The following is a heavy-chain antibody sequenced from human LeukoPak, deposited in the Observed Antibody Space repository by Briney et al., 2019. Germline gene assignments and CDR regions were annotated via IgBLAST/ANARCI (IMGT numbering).Heavy chain of an antibody. D-gene: IGHD6-19*01. V-gene: IGHV3-48*03. CDR1: GFTFSSYE. CDR3: ARGVRQWLLTYYFDY. Sequence: GRSLRLSCAASGFTFSSYEMNWVRQAPGKGLEWVSYISSSGSTIYYADSVKGRFTISRDNAKNSLYLQMNSLRAEDTAVYYCARGVRQWLLTYYFDYWGQGTLVTVSS. CDR2: ISSSGSTI. J-gene: IGHJ4*02.